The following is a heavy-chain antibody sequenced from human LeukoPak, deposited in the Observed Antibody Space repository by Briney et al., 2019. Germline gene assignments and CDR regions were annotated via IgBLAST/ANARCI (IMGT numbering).Heavy chain of an antibody. J-gene: IGHJ4*02. CDR3: ARVGGATDY. V-gene: IGHV3-21*01. CDR2: ITSTSSYI. CDR1: GFTFSSYA. D-gene: IGHD4-23*01. Sequence: SGGSLRLSCAASGFTFSSYAMSWVRQAPGEGLEWVSSITSTSSYINYVDSVKGRFTISRDNARNSLYLQMNSLRAEDTALYYCARVGGATDYWGQGTLVTVSS.